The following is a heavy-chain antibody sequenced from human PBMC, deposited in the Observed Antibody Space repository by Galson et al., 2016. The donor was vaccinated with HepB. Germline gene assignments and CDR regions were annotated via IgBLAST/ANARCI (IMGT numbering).Heavy chain of an antibody. CDR2: INGTGTIT. D-gene: IGHD3/OR15-3a*01. J-gene: IGHJ6*02. CDR1: GLSFSPYA. CDR3: ARGGLGNYYAYGMDV. V-gene: IGHV3-23*01. Sequence: SLRLSCAASGLSFSPYAVSWVRQAPGKGLEWVSAINGTGTITKYADSVQGRFTISRDNSKNTMYLQVNSLRAEDTAVYYCARGGLGNYYAYGMDVWGHGTTGTVSS.